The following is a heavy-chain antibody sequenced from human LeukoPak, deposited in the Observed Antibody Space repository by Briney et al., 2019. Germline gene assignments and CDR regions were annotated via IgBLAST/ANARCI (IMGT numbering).Heavy chain of an antibody. CDR1: GFTFSSYG. CDR3: ARDAGPIVATILIDSFNDY. J-gene: IGHJ4*02. Sequence: GGSLRLSCAASGFTFSSYGMHWVRQAPGKGLEWVVLISYDGSNKYYADSVKGRFTISRDNSKNTLYLQMNSLRAEDTAVYYCARDAGPIVATILIDSFNDYWGQGTLVTVSS. D-gene: IGHD5-12*01. CDR2: ISYDGSNK. V-gene: IGHV3-30*03.